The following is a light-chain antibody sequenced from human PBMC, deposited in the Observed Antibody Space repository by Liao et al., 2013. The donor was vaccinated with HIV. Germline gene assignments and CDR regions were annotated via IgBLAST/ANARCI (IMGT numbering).Light chain of an antibody. Sequence: SYELTQPPSVSVSPGQTARITCSGDKLGDKYVSWYQQKSGQSPVLVIYQDSKRPSGIPARFSASNSGNTATLTISRVEAGDEADYFCKVWVSHTDGYVFGSGTRVTVL. V-gene: IGLV3-1*01. J-gene: IGLJ1*01. CDR2: QDS. CDR3: KVWVSHTDGYV. CDR1: KLGDKY.